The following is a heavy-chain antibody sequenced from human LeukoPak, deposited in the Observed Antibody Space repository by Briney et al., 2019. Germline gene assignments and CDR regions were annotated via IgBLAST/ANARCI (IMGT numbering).Heavy chain of an antibody. CDR2: ISGSGGST. J-gene: IGHJ3*02. Sequence: PGGSLRLSCAASGFTFSSYTISWVRQAPGKGLEWVSAISGSGGSTYYADSVKGRFTISRDNPKNTLYLQMNSLRAEDTAVYYCAKDLELLYGNRGAFDIWGQGTMVTVSS. CDR3: AKDLELLYGNRGAFDI. V-gene: IGHV3-23*01. CDR1: GFTFSSYT. D-gene: IGHD2-2*02.